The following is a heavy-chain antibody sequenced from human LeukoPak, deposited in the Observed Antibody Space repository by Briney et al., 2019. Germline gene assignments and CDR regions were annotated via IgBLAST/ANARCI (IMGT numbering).Heavy chain of an antibody. CDR1: GGSFSGYY. CDR2: INHSGST. CDR3: ARGIGSGYYPSWFDP. D-gene: IGHD3-22*01. Sequence: SETLSLTCAVYGGSFSGYYWSWIHQPPGKGLEWIGEINHSGSTNYNPSLKSRVTISVDTSKNQFSLKLSSVTAADTAVYYCARGIGSGYYPSWFDPWGQGTLVTVSS. V-gene: IGHV4-34*01. J-gene: IGHJ5*02.